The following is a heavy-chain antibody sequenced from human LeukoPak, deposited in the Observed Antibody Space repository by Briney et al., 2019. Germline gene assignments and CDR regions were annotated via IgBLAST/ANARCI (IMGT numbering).Heavy chain of an antibody. CDR2: INQDSKTK. D-gene: IGHD1-26*01. CDR3: ARDQSGSLDY. Sequence: GGSLRHSCATSGFTFSNHRMDWVRQAPGRGLEWVANINQDSKTKQYVDSVKGQFTISRDNAKNSLFLQMSSLAVEVTGIYYCARDQSGSLDYWGQRTLVTVSS. CDR1: GFTFSNHR. J-gene: IGHJ4*02. V-gene: IGHV3-7*01.